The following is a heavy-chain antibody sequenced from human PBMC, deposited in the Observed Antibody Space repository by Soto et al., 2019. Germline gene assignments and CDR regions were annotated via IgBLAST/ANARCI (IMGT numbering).Heavy chain of an antibody. J-gene: IGHJ4*02. V-gene: IGHV1-2*02. Sequence: ASVKVSCKASGYTFTGYYIHWVRQAPGQGLEWMGWINPNSGGTNYAQKFQGRVTMTRDTSISTAYMEPSRLRSDDTAVYYCATSFITIFDYWGQGTLVTVSS. D-gene: IGHD3-3*01. CDR1: GYTFTGYY. CDR2: INPNSGGT. CDR3: ATSFITIFDY.